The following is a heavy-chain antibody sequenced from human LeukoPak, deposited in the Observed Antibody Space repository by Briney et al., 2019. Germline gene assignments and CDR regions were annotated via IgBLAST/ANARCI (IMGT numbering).Heavy chain of an antibody. CDR2: INHSGST. CDR1: GGSFSGYY. D-gene: IGHD1-1*01. Sequence: SDTLSLTCAVYGGSFSGYYWSWIRQPPGKGLEWIGEINHSGSTNYNPPLKSRVTISVDTSKNQFSLKLSSVTAADTAVYYCARERTGTTDDRIDCWGQGTLVTVSS. CDR3: ARERTGTTDDRIDC. V-gene: IGHV4-34*01. J-gene: IGHJ4*02.